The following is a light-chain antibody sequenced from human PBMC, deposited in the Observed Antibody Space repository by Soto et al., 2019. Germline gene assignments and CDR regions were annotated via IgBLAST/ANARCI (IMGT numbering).Light chain of an antibody. CDR3: ASWDDRLNGVV. J-gene: IGLJ2*01. CDR1: NSNIGDNT. CDR2: TNN. Sequence: QSVLTQPPSASGTPGQRITISCSGSNSNIGDNTVNWFQQLPGAAPRLLISTNNQRPSVVPDRFSGSKSGTSGSLAISGLQSEDEADYYCASWDDRLNGVVFGGGTKLTVL. V-gene: IGLV1-44*01.